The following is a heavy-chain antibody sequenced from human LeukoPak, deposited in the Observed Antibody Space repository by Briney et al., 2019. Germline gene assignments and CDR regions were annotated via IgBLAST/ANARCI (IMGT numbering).Heavy chain of an antibody. CDR1: GFTFSSYG. J-gene: IGHJ4*02. CDR3: ANGVAVAGTPPFDY. CDR2: ITYDGSNK. V-gene: IGHV3-30*18. D-gene: IGHD6-19*01. Sequence: PGRSLRLSCAASGFTFSSYGMHWVRQAPGKGLEGVAGITYDGSNKYSVDSVKGRFTISRDNSKNTLYLQMNSLRAEDTAVYYCANGVAVAGTPPFDYWGQGTLVTVSS.